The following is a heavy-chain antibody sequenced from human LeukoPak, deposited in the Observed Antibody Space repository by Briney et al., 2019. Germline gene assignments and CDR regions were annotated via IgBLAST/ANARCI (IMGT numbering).Heavy chain of an antibody. CDR2: ISGSGGST. V-gene: IGHV3-23*01. CDR1: GFTFSSYA. D-gene: IGHD6-19*01. Sequence: GGSLRLSCAASGFTFSSYAMSWVRQAPGKGLEWVSAISGSGGSTYYADSGKGRFTISRDNSKNTLYPQMNSLRAEGTAVHYCAKRDRAVAGHNYFDYWGQGTLVTVSP. CDR3: AKRDRAVAGHNYFDY. J-gene: IGHJ4*02.